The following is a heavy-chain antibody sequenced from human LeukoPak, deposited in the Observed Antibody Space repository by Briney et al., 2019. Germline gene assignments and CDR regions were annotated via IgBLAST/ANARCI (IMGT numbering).Heavy chain of an antibody. V-gene: IGHV7-4-1*02. Sequence: ASVKVSCKASGYTFTSYAMNWVRQAPGQGLEWMGWINTNTGNPTFAQGFTGRFVFSLDTSVSTAYLQISSLKAEDTAVYYCARDREFGYSYGTYNWFDPWGQGTLVTVSS. CDR3: ARDREFGYSYGTYNWFDP. CDR2: INTNTGNP. J-gene: IGHJ5*02. D-gene: IGHD5-18*01. CDR1: GYTFTSYA.